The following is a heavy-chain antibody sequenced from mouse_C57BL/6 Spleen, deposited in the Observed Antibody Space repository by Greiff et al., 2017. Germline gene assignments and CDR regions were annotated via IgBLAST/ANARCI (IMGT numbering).Heavy chain of an antibody. Sequence: QVQLQQPGAELVKPGASVKLSCKASGYTFTSYWMHWVKQRPGQGLEWIGMIHPNSGSTNYNEKFKSKATLTVDQSSSTAYMQLSSLTSEDSAVYYCARPRIYYDYEGFAYWGQGTLVTVSA. CDR2: IHPNSGST. V-gene: IGHV1-64*01. J-gene: IGHJ3*01. CDR1: GYTFTSYW. CDR3: ARPRIYYDYEGFAY. D-gene: IGHD2-4*01.